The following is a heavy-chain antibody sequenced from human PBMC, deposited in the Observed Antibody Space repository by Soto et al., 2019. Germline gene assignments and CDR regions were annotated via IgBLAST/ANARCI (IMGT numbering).Heavy chain of an antibody. CDR2: INPDKGNT. V-gene: IGHV1-3*01. CDR3: AIDVLSVGPRANDAFDV. CDR1: GLSCSDNL. J-gene: IGHJ3*01. Sequence: VQSGAEVRKPGASVILSCRASGLSCSDNLITCMRHAPGQIREWMGWINPDKGNTRYSQTFQGRVTISRHSSASIAYVEVSALTSVDTAVYYCAIDVLSVGPRANDAFDVWGQGTMVTVSS. D-gene: IGHD2-8*02.